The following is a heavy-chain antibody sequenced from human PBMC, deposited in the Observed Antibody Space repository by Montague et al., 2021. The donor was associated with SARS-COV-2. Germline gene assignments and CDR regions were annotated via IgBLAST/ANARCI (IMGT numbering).Heavy chain of an antibody. V-gene: IGHV4-34*01. J-gene: IGHJ4*02. CDR3: AGGSVDIVVVVAATPPYFDY. Sequence: SETLSLTCAVYGGSISSYNWSWIRQRPRKGLGLIGESNHSGSTNYNSSLKIRGTVSIDTSKNQFSLKLSSVTAADTAVYYCAGGSVDIVVVVAATPPYFDYWGQGTLVTVSS. D-gene: IGHD2-15*01. CDR2: SNHSGST. CDR1: GGSISSYN.